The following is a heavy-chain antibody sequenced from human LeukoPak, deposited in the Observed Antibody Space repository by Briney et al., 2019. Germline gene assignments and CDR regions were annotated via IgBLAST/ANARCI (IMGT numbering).Heavy chain of an antibody. J-gene: IGHJ4*02. D-gene: IGHD3-10*01. Sequence: GGSLRLSCVASGFTFSSYAMHWVRQAPGKGLVWVSRITSDGYSTSYADSVKGRFTISRDNAKNTLYLQMNSLRAEDTAVYYCARSGWPYYFDYWGQGTLVTVSS. CDR3: ARSGWPYYFDY. V-gene: IGHV3-74*01. CDR1: GFTFSSYA. CDR2: ITSDGYST.